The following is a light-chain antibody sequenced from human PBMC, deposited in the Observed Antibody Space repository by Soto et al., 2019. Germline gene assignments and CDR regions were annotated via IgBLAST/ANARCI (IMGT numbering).Light chain of an antibody. CDR2: RAS. CDR1: QSIDTA. Sequence: DVQMTQSPSTLSASVGDTVTITCRASQSIDTALAWYQQKPGKAPNLLIYRASNLESGVPSRFSGSGSGTEFTLAISSLQPDDFATYYCQQYGVFLTFGQGTKLEMK. V-gene: IGKV1-5*03. CDR3: QQYGVFLT. J-gene: IGKJ2*01.